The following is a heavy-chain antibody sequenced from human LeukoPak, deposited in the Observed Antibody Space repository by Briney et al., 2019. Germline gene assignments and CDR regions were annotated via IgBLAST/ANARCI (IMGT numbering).Heavy chain of an antibody. D-gene: IGHD1-14*01. V-gene: IGHV4-34*01. CDR2: INYNGKT. J-gene: IGHJ4*02. CDR1: GGSFSGYY. CDR3: ARTARNPEY. Sequence: SETLSLTCAVYGGSFSGYYWSWIRQPPGKGLEWIGEINYNGKTNYNPSLKSRVTISVDTSKNQFSLKLSSVTAADTAVYYCARTARNPEYWGQGTLVTVSS.